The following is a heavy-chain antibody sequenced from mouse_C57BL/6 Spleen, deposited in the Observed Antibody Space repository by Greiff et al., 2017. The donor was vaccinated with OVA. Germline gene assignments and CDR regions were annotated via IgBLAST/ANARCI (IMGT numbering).Heavy chain of an antibody. V-gene: IGHV2-2*01. Sequence: VQLQQSGPGLVQPSQSLSITCTVSGFSLTSYGVHWVRQSPGKGLEWLGVIWSCGSTDYNAAFISRLSISKDNSKSQVFFKMNSLQADDTAIYYCARKDYGSSWAMDYWGQGTSVTVSS. CDR3: ARKDYGSSWAMDY. CDR2: IWSCGST. CDR1: GFSLTSYG. J-gene: IGHJ4*01. D-gene: IGHD1-1*01.